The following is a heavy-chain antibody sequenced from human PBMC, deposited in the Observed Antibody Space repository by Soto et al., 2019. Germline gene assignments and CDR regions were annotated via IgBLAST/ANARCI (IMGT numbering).Heavy chain of an antibody. CDR3: ASVRGGYSYAMDV. V-gene: IGHV4-31*03. J-gene: IGHJ6*02. Sequence: PSETLSLTCTVSGLSFVTGGSYWILIRHRPGKGLEWIGYIYDSGNTRYNPSLTSRVAVSLDTSKKQFFLMLTSVTAADTAVYYGASVRGGYSYAMDVWGQGTTGTGSS. CDR1: GLSFVTGGSY. CDR2: IYDSGNT. D-gene: IGHD3-10*02.